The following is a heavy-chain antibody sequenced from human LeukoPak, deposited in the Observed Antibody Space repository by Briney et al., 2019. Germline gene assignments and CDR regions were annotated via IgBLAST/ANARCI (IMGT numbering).Heavy chain of an antibody. V-gene: IGHV3-7*01. CDR1: GFTFSSYW. CDR3: ARLLWSYDSSGHEYFQH. CDR2: IKQDGSEK. J-gene: IGHJ1*01. D-gene: IGHD3-22*01. Sequence: GGSLRLXCAASGFTFSSYWMSWVRQAPGKGLESVANIKQDGSEKYYVDSVKGRFTISRDNAKNSLYLQMNSLRAEDTAVYYCARLLWSYDSSGHEYFQHWGQGTLVTVSS.